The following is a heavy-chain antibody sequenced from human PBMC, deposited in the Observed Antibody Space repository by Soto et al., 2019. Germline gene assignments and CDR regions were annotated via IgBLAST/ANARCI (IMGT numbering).Heavy chain of an antibody. V-gene: IGHV4-39*01. Sequence: SGGTLSLTCTVSGGSISSSSYYWGWIRQPPGKGLEWIGSIYYSGSTYYNPSLKSRVTISVDTSKNQFSLKLSSVTAADTAVYYCARTYYYDSSGYPFDYWGQGNLVTV. CDR2: IYYSGST. CDR3: ARTYYYDSSGYPFDY. D-gene: IGHD3-22*01. J-gene: IGHJ4*02. CDR1: GGSISSSSYY.